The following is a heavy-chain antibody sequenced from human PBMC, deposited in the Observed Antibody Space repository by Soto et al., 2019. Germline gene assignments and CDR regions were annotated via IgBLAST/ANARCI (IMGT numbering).Heavy chain of an antibody. J-gene: IGHJ4*02. V-gene: IGHV3-23*01. CDR3: VKGHSHSYYYFDY. CDR2: TRGSGGDT. D-gene: IGHD1-26*01. CDR1: GFTFSFCA. Sequence: EVQLLESGGGLVQPGGSLRLSCAASGFTFSFCAMNWVRQPPGKGLEWVSSTRGSGGDTYYADSVRGRFTISKDNSKNTLYLQMNSLRVEDKAVYYCVKGHSHSYYYFDYWGQGTLVTVSS.